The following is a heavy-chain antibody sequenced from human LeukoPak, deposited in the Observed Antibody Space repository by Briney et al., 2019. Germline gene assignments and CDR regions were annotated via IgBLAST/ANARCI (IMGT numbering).Heavy chain of an antibody. V-gene: IGHV3-23*01. D-gene: IGHD3-22*01. J-gene: IGHJ1*01. CDR3: AGDRRYDSSGYFQH. CDR1: GFTFSIYA. CDR2: ISGSGGNT. Sequence: GGSLRLSCAASGFTFSIYAMSWVGQAPGKGLDWVSAISGSGGNTYYADSVKGRFTISRDNSKTMLYLQMNSLRVEDTAVYYCAGDRRYDSSGYFQHWGQGTLVTVSS.